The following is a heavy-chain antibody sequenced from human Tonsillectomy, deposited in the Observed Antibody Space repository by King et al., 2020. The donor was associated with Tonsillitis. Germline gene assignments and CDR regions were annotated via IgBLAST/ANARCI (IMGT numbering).Heavy chain of an antibody. CDR1: GDRFTTYW. CDR2: IYPSDSDT. J-gene: IGHJ4*02. D-gene: IGHD3-10*01. Sequence: QLVQSGAEVKKPGESLKISCKGFGDRFTTYWIGWVRQMPGKGLEWMGTIYPSDSDTRYSPSFQGQVTNSVDRSISTAYLQWSSLKASDTAMYFCARRAYGSGSYADHWGQGTPVTVSS. V-gene: IGHV5-51*03. CDR3: ARRAYGSGSYADH.